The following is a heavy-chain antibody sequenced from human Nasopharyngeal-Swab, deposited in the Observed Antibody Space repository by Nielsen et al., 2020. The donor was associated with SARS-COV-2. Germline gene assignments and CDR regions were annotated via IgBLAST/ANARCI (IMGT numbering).Heavy chain of an antibody. CDR2: IIPIFGIA. V-gene: IGHV1-69*04. CDR3: ASQGGGDYYDSRRYYNYVMDV. Sequence: SVKVSCKASGGTFSSYAISWVRQAPGQRLEWMGRIIPIFGIANYAQKLQGRVTITADKSTSTAYMELSSLRSEATAVYYCASQGGGDYYDSRRYYNYVMDVWGQGTTVTVSS. J-gene: IGHJ6*02. CDR1: GGTFSSYA. D-gene: IGHD3-22*01.